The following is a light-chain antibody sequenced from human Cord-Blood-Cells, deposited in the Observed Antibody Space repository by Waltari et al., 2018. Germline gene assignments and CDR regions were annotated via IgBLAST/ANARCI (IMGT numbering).Light chain of an antibody. V-gene: IGLV2-8*01. J-gene: IGLJ2*01. CDR1: SSDVGGSNY. CDR2: EVS. CDR3: SSYAGSNNLV. Sequence: QSALTQPPSASGSPGQSVTISCTGTSSDVGGSNYVSWYQQHPGKAPKLWIYEVSKRPSGVPDRFSGSKSGNTASLTVSGLQAEDEADYYCSSYAGSNNLVFGGGTKLTVL.